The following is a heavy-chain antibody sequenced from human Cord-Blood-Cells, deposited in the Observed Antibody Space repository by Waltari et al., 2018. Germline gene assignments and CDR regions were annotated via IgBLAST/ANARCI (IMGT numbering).Heavy chain of an antibody. CDR3: ARGRGCRSYWYFDL. Sequence: QVQLQQWGAGLLKPSETLSLTCAVDGGSFSGYYWSWIRQPPGKGLEWIGEINHSGSTNHNPSLKSRVTISVDTSKNQFSLELSSVTAADTAVYYCARGRGCRSYWYFDLWGRGTLVTVAS. J-gene: IGHJ2*01. CDR2: INHSGST. CDR1: GGSFSGYY. D-gene: IGHD2-15*01. V-gene: IGHV4-34*01.